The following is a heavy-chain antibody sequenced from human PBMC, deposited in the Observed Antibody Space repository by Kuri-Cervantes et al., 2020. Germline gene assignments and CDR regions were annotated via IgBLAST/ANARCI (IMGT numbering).Heavy chain of an antibody. CDR3: ARLSGTFR. CDR1: GGSISSSSYY. D-gene: IGHD1-26*01. CDR2: IYYSGST. Sequence: GSLRLSCTVSGGSISSSSYYWGWIRQPPGKGLEWIGSIYYSGSTYYNPSLKSRVTISIDTSKNQFSLRLRNVTAADTAIYYCARLSGTFRWGQGTLVTVSS. V-gene: IGHV4-39*01. J-gene: IGHJ4*02.